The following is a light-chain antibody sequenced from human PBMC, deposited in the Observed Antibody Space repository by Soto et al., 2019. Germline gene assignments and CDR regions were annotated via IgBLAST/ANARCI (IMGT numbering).Light chain of an antibody. CDR1: SGHSRNI. CDR3: ETWDTNTRV. CDR2: LEDSGNY. Sequence: QLVLTQSSSASASLGSSVKVTCTLSSGHSRNIIAWHQQQPGKAPRYLMKLEDSGNYNKGSGVPDRFSGSSSGTDRYFTISNLQFEDEADYYCETWDTNTRVFGGGTKLTVL. V-gene: IGLV4-60*02. J-gene: IGLJ3*02.